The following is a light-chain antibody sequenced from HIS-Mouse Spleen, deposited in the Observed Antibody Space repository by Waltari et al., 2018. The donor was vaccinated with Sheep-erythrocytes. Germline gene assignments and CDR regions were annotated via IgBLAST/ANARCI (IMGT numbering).Light chain of an antibody. Sequence: EIVMPQSQATLSVSPGERATLPSRASQVVSSNLAWYQQKPGQAPRLLIYGASTRATGIPARFSGSGSGTEFTLTISSMQSEDFAVYYCQQYNNWPPPYTFGQGTKLEIK. CDR3: QQYNNWPPPYT. CDR1: QVVSSN. CDR2: GAS. V-gene: IGKV3-15*01. J-gene: IGKJ2*01.